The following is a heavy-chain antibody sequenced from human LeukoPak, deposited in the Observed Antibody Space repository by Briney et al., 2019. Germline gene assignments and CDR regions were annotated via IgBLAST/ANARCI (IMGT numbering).Heavy chain of an antibody. J-gene: IGHJ4*02. CDR2: ISGSGGNT. CDR1: GFTFSSYA. CDR3: AKDRRVDSSRNYFDY. V-gene: IGHV3-23*01. Sequence: GGSLRLSCAASGFTFSSYAMSWVRQAPGKGLEWVSAISGSGGNTYSADSVKGRFTISRDNSKNTLYLQMNSLRAEDTAVYYCAKDRRVDSSRNYFDYWGQGTLVTVSS. D-gene: IGHD6-13*01.